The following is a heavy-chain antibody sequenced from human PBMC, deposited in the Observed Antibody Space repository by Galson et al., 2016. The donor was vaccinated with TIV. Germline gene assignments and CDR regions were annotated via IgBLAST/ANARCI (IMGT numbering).Heavy chain of an antibody. CDR1: GFIFGNYE. Sequence: SLRLSCAASGFIFGNYEMNWVRQAPGKGLEWISYITSGWGPTYYAESVKGRLSISRDNTKNSLYLQMNSLRPEDTAVYYCERAFYNNGWFIEYWGQGTLVTVSS. CDR3: ERAFYNNGWFIEY. V-gene: IGHV3-48*03. J-gene: IGHJ4*02. CDR2: ITSGWGPT. D-gene: IGHD6-19*01.